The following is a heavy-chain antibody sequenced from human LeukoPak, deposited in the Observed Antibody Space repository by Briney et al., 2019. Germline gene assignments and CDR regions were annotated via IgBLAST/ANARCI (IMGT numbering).Heavy chain of an antibody. CDR2: IINSGSTI. CDR3: ARERYYYDSSGLKFFAY. J-gene: IGHJ4*02. D-gene: IGHD3-22*01. CDR1: GFTLSDFY. Sequence: GGSPRLSCAASGFTLSDFYMSWIPQAPGKGPGVVSYIINSGSTIYHADFVKGRFTISRDNAKKSLYLQMNSLRSDDTAVYYCARERYYYDSSGLKFFAYWGQGTLVTVSS. V-gene: IGHV3-11*04.